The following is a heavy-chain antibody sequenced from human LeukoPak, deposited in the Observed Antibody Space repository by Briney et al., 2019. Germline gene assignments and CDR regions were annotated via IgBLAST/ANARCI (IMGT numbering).Heavy chain of an antibody. CDR2: ITSSSSYK. V-gene: IGHV3-21*01. CDR1: GFTFSNYN. CDR3: ARDPYSGAYYEGYYYYYMDV. J-gene: IGHJ6*03. D-gene: IGHD1-26*01. Sequence: PGGSLRLSCAAPGFTFSNYNMNWVRQAPGKGLEWISSITSSSSYKFYADSVKGRFTISRDNAKNSLYLQMNSLRAEDTAVYYSARDPYSGAYYEGYYYYYMDVWGKGTTVTVSS.